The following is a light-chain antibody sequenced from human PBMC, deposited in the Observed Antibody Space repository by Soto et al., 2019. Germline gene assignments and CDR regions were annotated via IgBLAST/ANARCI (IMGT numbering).Light chain of an antibody. CDR2: LGS. J-gene: IGKJ4*01. CDR3: MQTIQLPLT. V-gene: IGKV2-28*01. CDR1: QSLLHSNGYNY. Sequence: DILMTQSPLSLPFTPGEPSSISCRSSQSLLHSNGYNYLDWYLQKPGQSPQLLIYLGSSRASGVPDRFSGGGSGTDFTLKISRVEAEDVGVYYCMQTIQLPLTFGGGTKVDIK.